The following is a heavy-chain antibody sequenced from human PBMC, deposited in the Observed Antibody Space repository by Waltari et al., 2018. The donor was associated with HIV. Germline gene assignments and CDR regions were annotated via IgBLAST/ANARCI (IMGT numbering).Heavy chain of an antibody. Sequence: QVQLVQSGAEVKKPGASVKVPCKASGYPFPGYYIHWVRQAPGQGLEWMGWINPNSGGTNYAQKFQGRVTMTRDTSISTAYMELSRLRSDDTAVYYCARDLPQQRPLAPVGMDVWGQGTTVTVSS. CDR1: GYPFPGYY. CDR3: ARDLPQQRPLAPVGMDV. V-gene: IGHV1-2*02. J-gene: IGHJ6*02. CDR2: INPNSGGT.